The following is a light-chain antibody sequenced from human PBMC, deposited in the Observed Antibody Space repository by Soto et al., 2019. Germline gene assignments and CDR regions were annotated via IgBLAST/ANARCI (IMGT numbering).Light chain of an antibody. CDR2: GAS. V-gene: IGKV3-15*01. J-gene: IGKJ1*01. CDR3: QQYNDWPRT. Sequence: EILLTQSPATLSVSPGERATLSCRASQSVSSNLAWYQQKPGQAPRILIYGASTRDTGIPARFIGSGSGTEFTLTISRLQSEDFAVYYCQQYNDWPRTFGQGTKVDIK. CDR1: QSVSSN.